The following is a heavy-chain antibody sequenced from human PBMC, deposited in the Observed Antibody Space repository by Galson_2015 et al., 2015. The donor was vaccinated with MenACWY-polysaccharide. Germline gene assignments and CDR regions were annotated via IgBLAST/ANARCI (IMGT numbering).Heavy chain of an antibody. D-gene: IGHD3-10*01. J-gene: IGHJ3*02. CDR1: GFTFSNYG. CDR3: ARADRKDAGRALDI. Sequence: SLRLSCAASGFTFSNYGMHWVRQAPGKGLEWMAVIWYDESDEYYADSVKGRFTISRDNSKNALYLQMNSLRAEDTAVYYCARADRKDAGRALDIWGQGTMVTVSS. V-gene: IGHV3-33*01. CDR2: IWYDESDE.